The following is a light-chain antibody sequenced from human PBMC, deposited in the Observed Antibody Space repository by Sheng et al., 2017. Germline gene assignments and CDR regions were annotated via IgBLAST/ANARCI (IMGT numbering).Light chain of an antibody. CDR1: NIGSKS. J-gene: IGLJ3*02. V-gene: IGLV3-21*02. Sequence: SYVLTQPPSVSVAPGQTASITCGGNNIGSKSVHWYQQKPGQAPVLVVYADSDRPSGIPERFSGSNSGNTATLTISRVEAGDEADYYCQVWDSSSGPWVFGGGTKLTVL. CDR2: ADS. CDR3: QVWDSSSGPWV.